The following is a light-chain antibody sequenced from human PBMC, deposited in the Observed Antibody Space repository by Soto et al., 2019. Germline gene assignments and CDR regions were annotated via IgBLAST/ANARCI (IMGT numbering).Light chain of an antibody. V-gene: IGKV3-11*01. J-gene: IGKJ2*01. Sequence: EIVLTQSPATLSLSPGDTAALSCRASQSVTIYLAWYQQKPGQAPRLLIYDTSNRATGIPARFSGSGSGTDFTLIISSLEPEDSAFYYCQQRTNWPPYTFGQGTKLEIK. CDR2: DTS. CDR1: QSVTIY. CDR3: QQRTNWPPYT.